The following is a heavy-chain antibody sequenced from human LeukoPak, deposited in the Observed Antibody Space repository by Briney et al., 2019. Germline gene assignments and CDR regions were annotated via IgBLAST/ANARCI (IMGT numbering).Heavy chain of an antibody. V-gene: IGHV1-46*03. J-gene: IGHJ4*02. D-gene: IGHD3-9*01. CDR3: ARALLRYFDWLCLGY. CDR1: GYTFTSYY. CDR2: INPSGGST. Sequence: ASVKVSCKASGYTFTSYYMHWVRQAPGQGLEWMGIINPSGGSTSYAQKFQGRVTMTRDTSTNTVYMELSSLRSEDTAVYYCARALLRYFDWLCLGYWGQGTLVTVSS.